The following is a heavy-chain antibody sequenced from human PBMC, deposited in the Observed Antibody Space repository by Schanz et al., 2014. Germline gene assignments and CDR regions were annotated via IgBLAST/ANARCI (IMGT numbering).Heavy chain of an antibody. CDR2: IKKDGSEK. CDR3: LAPDYGMDV. Sequence: EVQLAESGGGLVQPGGSLRLSCAASTFTFSSDWMSWVRQAPGKGLEWVANIKKDGSEKYYVDSVKGRFTMSRDNAKNSLFLQMNSLRAEDTAVYYCLAPDYGMDVWGQGTTVTVSS. CDR1: TFTFSSDW. J-gene: IGHJ6*02. V-gene: IGHV3-7*02.